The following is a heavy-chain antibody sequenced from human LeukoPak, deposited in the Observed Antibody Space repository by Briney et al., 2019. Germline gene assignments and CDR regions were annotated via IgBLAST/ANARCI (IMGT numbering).Heavy chain of an antibody. CDR2: IDWDDDK. CDR1: GFSLSTSGMC. J-gene: IGHJ6*03. V-gene: IGHV2-70*11. CDR3: ARISLPYYYMDV. Sequence: SGPTLVNPTQTLTLTCTFSGFSLSTSGMCVSWIRQPPGKALEWLARIDWDDDKYYSTSLKTRLTISKDTSKNQVVLTMTNMDPVDTATYYCARISLPYYYMDVWGKGTTVTVSS.